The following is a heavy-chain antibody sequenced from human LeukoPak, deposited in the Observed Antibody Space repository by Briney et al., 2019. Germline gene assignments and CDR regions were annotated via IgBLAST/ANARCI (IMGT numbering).Heavy chain of an antibody. V-gene: IGHV5-51*01. J-gene: IGHJ3*02. D-gene: IGHD1-26*01. CDR2: IYPGDSDT. CDR3: ARRRGRYSGDAFDI. Sequence: GEALKISCKGSGYRFTSYWIGWVRQMPGKGLEWMGFIYPGDSDTRYSPSFQGQVTISADKSMSTAYLQWSSLKASDTAMYYCARRRGRYSGDAFDIWGQGTMVTVSS. CDR1: GYRFTSYW.